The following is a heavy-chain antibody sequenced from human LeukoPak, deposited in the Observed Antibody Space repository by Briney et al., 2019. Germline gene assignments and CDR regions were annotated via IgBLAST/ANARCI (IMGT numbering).Heavy chain of an antibody. CDR1: GGSISGYY. V-gene: IGHV4-59*01. J-gene: IGHJ4*02. D-gene: IGHD1-26*01. CDR3: ARRAKGSGSYDY. CDR2: IHYSGST. Sequence: SETLSLTCSVSGGSISGYYWSWIRQPPGKGLEWIAYIHYSGSTNYNPSLKSRVTISVDTSKNQFSLKLSSVTAADTAVYYCARRAKGSGSYDYWGQGTLVTVSS.